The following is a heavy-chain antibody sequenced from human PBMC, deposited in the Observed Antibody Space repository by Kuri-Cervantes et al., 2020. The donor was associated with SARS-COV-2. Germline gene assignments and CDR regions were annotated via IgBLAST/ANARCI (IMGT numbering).Heavy chain of an antibody. J-gene: IGHJ4*02. V-gene: IGHV3-9*01. CDR3: ATPRSSSSFSLDSFDY. CDR1: GFTFDDYA. CDR2: ISWNSGSI. D-gene: IGHD6-6*01. Sequence: LSLTCAASGFTFDDYAMHWVRQAPGKGLEWVSGISWNSGSIGYADSVKGRFTISRDNAKNSLYLQVNSLRAEDTAVYYCATPRSSSSFSLDSFDYWGQGTRVTVSS.